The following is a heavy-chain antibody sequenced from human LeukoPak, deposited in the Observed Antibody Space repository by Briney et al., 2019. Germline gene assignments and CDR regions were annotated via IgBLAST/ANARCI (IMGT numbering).Heavy chain of an antibody. V-gene: IGHV1-8*03. CDR1: GYTFTSYD. CDR2: MNPNSGNT. D-gene: IGHD6-13*01. Sequence: ASVKVSCKASGYTFTSYDINWVRQATGQGLEWMGWMNPNSGNTGYAQKFQGRVTITRNTSIITAYMELSSLRSEDTAVYYCARALTSGVLLVRRAFDIWGQGTMVTVSS. J-gene: IGHJ3*02. CDR3: ARALTSGVLLVRRAFDI.